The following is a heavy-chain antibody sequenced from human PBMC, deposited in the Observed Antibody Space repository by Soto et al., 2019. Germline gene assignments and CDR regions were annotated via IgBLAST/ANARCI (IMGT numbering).Heavy chain of an antibody. Sequence: GGSLRLSCAASGFTFSSYGMHWVRQAPGKGLEWVAVISYDGSNKYYADSVKGRFTISRDNSKNTLYLQMNSLRAEDTAVYYCAKDALWMGNWFDLWGQGTLGTGSS. CDR3: AKDALWMGNWFDL. J-gene: IGHJ5*02. CDR2: ISYDGSNK. V-gene: IGHV3-30*18. CDR1: GFTFSSYG. D-gene: IGHD3-3*01.